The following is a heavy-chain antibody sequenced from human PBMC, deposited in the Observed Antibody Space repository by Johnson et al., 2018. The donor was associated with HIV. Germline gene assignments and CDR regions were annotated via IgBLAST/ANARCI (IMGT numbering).Heavy chain of an antibody. D-gene: IGHD1-20*01. CDR2: ISFDGNLK. J-gene: IGHJ3*02. Sequence: VESGGGVVQPGKSLTLSCVGSGLSFSNFGIHWVRQAPGKGPEWVAVISFDGNLKKYADSVKGRFTISRDNAKNSLYLQMNSLRAEDTAVYYCARDNWNEDIWGQGTMVTVSS. CDR3: ARDNWNEDI. CDR1: GLSFSNFG. V-gene: IGHV3-33*08.